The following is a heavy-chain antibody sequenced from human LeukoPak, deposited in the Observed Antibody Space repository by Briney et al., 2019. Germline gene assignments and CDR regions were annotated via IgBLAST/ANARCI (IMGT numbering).Heavy chain of an antibody. CDR1: GFTFSGYW. J-gene: IGHJ4*02. Sequence: PGGSLRLSCAASGFTFSGYWMTWVRQAPGKGLEWVANIKQDGSEKYYVDSVKGRFTISRDNAKNSLYLQMNRLRAEDTAVYYCARDGRDSSGYWGQGTLVTVSS. CDR3: ARDGRDSSGY. V-gene: IGHV3-7*05. CDR2: IKQDGSEK. D-gene: IGHD3-22*01.